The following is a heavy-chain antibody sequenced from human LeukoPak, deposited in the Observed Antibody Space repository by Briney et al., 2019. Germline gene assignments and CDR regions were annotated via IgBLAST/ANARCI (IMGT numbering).Heavy chain of an antibody. Sequence: SETLSLTCTVSGGSISSYYWSWIRQPPGKGLEWIGYIYYSGSTNYNPSLKSRVPIPVDTSKNQCSLKRSSVTAADTAVYYCARVLGRPPVVATIDYWGQGTLVTVSS. CDR2: IYYSGST. D-gene: IGHD5-12*01. J-gene: IGHJ4*02. CDR1: GGSISSYY. CDR3: ARVLGRPPVVATIDY. V-gene: IGHV4-59*01.